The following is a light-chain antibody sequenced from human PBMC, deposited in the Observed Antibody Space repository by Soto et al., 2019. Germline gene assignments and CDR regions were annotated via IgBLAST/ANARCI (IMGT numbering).Light chain of an antibody. J-gene: IGLJ2*01. V-gene: IGLV2-14*01. CDR2: EVT. CDR3: SSYTSSSTYVV. Sequence: QSALTQPASVSGSPGQSITISCTGTSSDIGADDFVSWYQHHPDKTPKLIIFEVTYRPTGISHRFSASKSGNTASLTISGLEAEDDAFYYCSSYTSSSTYVVFGGGTKVTVL. CDR1: SSDIGADDF.